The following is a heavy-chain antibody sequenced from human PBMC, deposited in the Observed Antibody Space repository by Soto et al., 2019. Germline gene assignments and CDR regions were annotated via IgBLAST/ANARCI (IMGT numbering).Heavy chain of an antibody. V-gene: IGHV3-33*01. CDR3: ARESPPRDYYGSGSYYSGALDI. D-gene: IGHD3-10*01. Sequence: GGSLGLSCAASGFTFSIYGMHWVRQAPGKGLEWVAVIWYDGSNKYYADSVKGRFTISRDNSKNTLYLQMNSLRAEDTAVYYCARESPPRDYYGSGSYYSGALDIPGQGTTVTVSS. CDR2: IWYDGSNK. J-gene: IGHJ3*02. CDR1: GFTFSIYG.